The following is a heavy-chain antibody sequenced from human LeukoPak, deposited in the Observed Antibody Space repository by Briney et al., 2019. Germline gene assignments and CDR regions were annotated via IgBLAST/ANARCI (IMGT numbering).Heavy chain of an antibody. Sequence: PSETLSLTCTVSGGSISSYYWSWIRQPAGKGLEWIGRLYTSGSTNYNPSLKSRVTMSLDTSKNQFSLKLSSVTAADTAVYYCARENSNSWYLDYWGQGTLVTVSS. J-gene: IGHJ4*02. V-gene: IGHV4-4*07. CDR2: LYTSGST. CDR3: ARENSNSWYLDY. CDR1: GGSISSYY. D-gene: IGHD6-13*01.